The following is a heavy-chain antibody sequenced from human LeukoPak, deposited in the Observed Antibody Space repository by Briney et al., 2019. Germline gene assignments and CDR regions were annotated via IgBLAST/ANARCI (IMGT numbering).Heavy chain of an antibody. CDR3: ARRGYGDYEWLF. Sequence: GGSLRLSCAASGFTFSSYGMHWVRQAPGKGLEWVAFIRYDGSNKYYADSVKGRFTISRDNSKNALYLQMNSLRAEDTAVYYCARRGYGDYEWLFWGQGTLVTISS. CDR1: GFTFSSYG. D-gene: IGHD4-17*01. CDR2: IRYDGSNK. V-gene: IGHV3-30*02. J-gene: IGHJ4*02.